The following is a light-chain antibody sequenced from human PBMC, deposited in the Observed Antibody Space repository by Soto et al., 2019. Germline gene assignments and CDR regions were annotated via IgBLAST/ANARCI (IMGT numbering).Light chain of an antibody. CDR3: GTWDSSLSAVV. CDR1: SSNIGNTY. Sequence: QSVLTQPPSVSVAPGQKVTISCSGSSSNIGNTYVSWYQQLPGTAPKLLIYDNNKRPSGIPDRFSGSKSGTSATLGITGLQTGDEADYYCGTWDSSLSAVVFGGGTQLTVL. J-gene: IGLJ2*01. V-gene: IGLV1-51*01. CDR2: DNN.